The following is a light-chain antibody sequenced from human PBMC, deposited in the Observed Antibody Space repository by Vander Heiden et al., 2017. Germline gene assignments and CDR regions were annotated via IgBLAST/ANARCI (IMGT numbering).Light chain of an antibody. J-gene: IGKJ2*01. CDR2: SAT. CDR1: QRISSY. CDR3: QQSYSTPYT. Sequence: DIQMTPSPSSLSASVGDRVTITCRASQRISSYLNWYQQKPGKAPKRPMYSATSFQSWVPSRVSCSGSGTDFPLTIISLQPEDFATYYCQQSYSTPYTFGQGTKLEIK. V-gene: IGKV1-39*01.